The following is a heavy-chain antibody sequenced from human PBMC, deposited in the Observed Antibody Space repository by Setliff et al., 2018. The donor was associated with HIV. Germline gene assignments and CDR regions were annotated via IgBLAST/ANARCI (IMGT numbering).Heavy chain of an antibody. CDR2: ISHSSIYI. D-gene: IGHD4-17*01. CDR3: ARDTMTTVTLTVYYYYMDV. CDR1: GFTFSAFS. J-gene: IGHJ6*03. Sequence: GGSLRLSCAASGFTFSAFSMSWVRQAPGKGLEWVSSISHSSIYIYYADSVKGRFTISRDNAKNSLYLQMNSLRAEDTALYYCARDTMTTVTLTVYYYYMDVWGKGTTVTVSS. V-gene: IGHV3-21*04.